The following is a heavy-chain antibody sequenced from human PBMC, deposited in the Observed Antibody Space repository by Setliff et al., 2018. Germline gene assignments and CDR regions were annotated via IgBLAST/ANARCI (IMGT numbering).Heavy chain of an antibody. V-gene: IGHV4-59*11. CDR2: MYNSGNT. D-gene: IGHD3-10*01. CDR1: GGSISHHY. CDR3: ARALLWFGEGMDV. J-gene: IGHJ6*03. Sequence: PSETLSLTCTVSGGSISHHYWSWIRQPPGKGLEWVGYMYNSGNTNYNPPLRRRVAISVDKSKNQFSLKLSSVTAADTAVYYCARALLWFGEGMDVWGKGTTVTVSS.